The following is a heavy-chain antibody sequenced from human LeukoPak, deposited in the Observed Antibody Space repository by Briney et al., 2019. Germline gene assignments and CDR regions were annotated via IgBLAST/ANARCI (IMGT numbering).Heavy chain of an antibody. D-gene: IGHD6-19*01. CDR1: GFTFNSYA. CDR2: ISGSGSNT. V-gene: IGHV3-23*01. CDR3: AKTTVGYSSGRYPGWPADC. J-gene: IGHJ4*02. Sequence: GGSLRLSCAASGFTFNSYAMSWVRQAPGKGLEWVSVISGSGSNTYYADSVKGRFTISRDNSKNTVYLQMNSLTADDTAVYYCAKTTVGYSSGRYPGWPADCWGQGTLVTVSS.